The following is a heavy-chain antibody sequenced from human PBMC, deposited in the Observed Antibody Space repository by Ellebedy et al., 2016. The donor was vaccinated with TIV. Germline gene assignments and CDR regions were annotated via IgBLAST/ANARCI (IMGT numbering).Heavy chain of an antibody. CDR1: GGSITSGAYS. CDR3: ARDRESLMTTVTTSYYYGMDV. D-gene: IGHD4-17*01. CDR2: IYHSGNT. V-gene: IGHV4-30-2*06. Sequence: LRLXCTVSGGSITSGAYSWTWIRQSPGKGLEWIGYIYHSGNTYYNPSLKSRVTISVDTSKNQFSLKLSSVTAADTAVYYCARDRESLMTTVTTSYYYGMDVWGQGTTVTVSS. J-gene: IGHJ6*02.